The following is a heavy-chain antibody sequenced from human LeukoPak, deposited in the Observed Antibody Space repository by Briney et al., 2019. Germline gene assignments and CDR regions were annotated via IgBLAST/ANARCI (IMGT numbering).Heavy chain of an antibody. CDR1: GASISSWY. J-gene: IGHJ4*02. D-gene: IGHD6-19*01. CDR3: AREMMLAGFASGLGFNY. CDR2: IHGSGNT. Sequence: SDTLSLTCTVSGASISSWYWSWIRQPPGKGLEWIGNIHGSGNTNYNPSLKSRLSMSLDTSRNQLSLNLTSVTAADTATYYCAREMMLAGFASGLGFNYWGQGILVIVSS. V-gene: IGHV4-59*01.